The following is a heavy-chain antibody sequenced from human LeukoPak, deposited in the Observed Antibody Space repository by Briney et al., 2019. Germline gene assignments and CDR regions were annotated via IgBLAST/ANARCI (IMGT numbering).Heavy chain of an antibody. CDR1: GFTFSSYS. D-gene: IGHD4-17*01. CDR3: ARDTRVATVRSYYFDY. J-gene: IGHJ4*02. V-gene: IGHV3-21*01. CDR2: ISSSSSYI. Sequence: GGSLRLSCAASGFTFSSYSMNWVRQAPGKGLEWVSSISSSSSYIYYADSVNGRFPISRDNAKNSMYLPMNSLRAEDTAVYYCARDTRVATVRSYYFDYWGQGTLVTVSS.